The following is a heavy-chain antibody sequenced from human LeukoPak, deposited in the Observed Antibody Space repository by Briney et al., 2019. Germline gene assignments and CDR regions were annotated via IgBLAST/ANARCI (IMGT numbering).Heavy chain of an antibody. J-gene: IGHJ6*03. CDR3: ARCLYYYDSSGSFYYMDV. V-gene: IGHV1-18*01. CDR1: GYTFTSYI. Sequence: ASVKVSCKXSGYTFTSYIISWVRQAPGQGLEWMGWINAYNGNTDYAQRVQGRVTMTTDTSTSTAYMEVRSLRSDDTAVYYCARCLYYYDSSGSFYYMDVWGKGTTVTVSS. D-gene: IGHD3-22*01. CDR2: INAYNGNT.